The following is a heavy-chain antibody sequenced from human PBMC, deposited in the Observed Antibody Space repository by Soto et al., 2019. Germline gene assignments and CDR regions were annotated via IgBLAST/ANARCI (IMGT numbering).Heavy chain of an antibody. V-gene: IGHV3-30-3*01. CDR3: AGGYCSGGSCYHYYYGMDV. Sequence: PGGSLRLSCAASGFTFSSYAMHWVRQAPGKGLEWVAVISYDGSNKYYADSVKGRFTISRDNSKNTLYLQMNSLRAEDTAVYYCAGGYCSGGSCYHYYYGMDVWGQGTTVTVSS. CDR2: ISYDGSNK. J-gene: IGHJ6*02. D-gene: IGHD2-15*01. CDR1: GFTFSSYA.